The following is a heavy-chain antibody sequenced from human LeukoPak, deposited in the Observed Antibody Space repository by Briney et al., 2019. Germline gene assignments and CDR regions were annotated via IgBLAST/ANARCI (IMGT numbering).Heavy chain of an antibody. CDR1: GYTFTSYG. CDR2: ISAYNGNT. V-gene: IGHV1-18*01. CDR3: ARERGYGDYVRNDAFDI. J-gene: IGHJ3*02. D-gene: IGHD4-17*01. Sequence: ASVKVSCKASGYTFTSYGISWVRQAPGQGLEWMGWISAYNGNTNYAQKLQGRVTMTTDTSTSTAYMELRSLRSDDTAVYYCARERGYGDYVRNDAFDIWGQGTMVTVSS.